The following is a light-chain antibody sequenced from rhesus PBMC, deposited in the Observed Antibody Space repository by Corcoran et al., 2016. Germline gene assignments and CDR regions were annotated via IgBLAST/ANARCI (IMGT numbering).Light chain of an antibody. V-gene: IGLV2S7*01. CDR1: NSDIGGHDY. CDR3: CSYTTSRTFV. J-gene: IGLJ1*01. Sequence: QASPTQPPSVSGSLGQSVTISCTGTNSDIGGHDYVSWYQQYPGKAPRLILYGVSHRPSGVSDRFSGAKSGNTASLPISGLQTEDEADYFCCSYTTSRTFVFGAGTRLSVL. CDR2: GVS.